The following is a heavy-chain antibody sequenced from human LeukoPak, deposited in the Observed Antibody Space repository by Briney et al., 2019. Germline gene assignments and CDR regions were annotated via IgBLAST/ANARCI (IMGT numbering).Heavy chain of an antibody. D-gene: IGHD2-8*01. Sequence: PGGSLRLSCAASGFTVSNNYMSWVCQAPGKGLEWVSVIYSDGSTYYADSVKGRFTISRDNSKNTLFLQMNSLRAEVTARYYCARVGRTTGMLYTTSYYFDYWGQGTLVTVSS. CDR1: GFTVSNNY. J-gene: IGHJ4*02. V-gene: IGHV3-53*01. CDR2: IYSDGST. CDR3: ARVGRTTGMLYTTSYYFDY.